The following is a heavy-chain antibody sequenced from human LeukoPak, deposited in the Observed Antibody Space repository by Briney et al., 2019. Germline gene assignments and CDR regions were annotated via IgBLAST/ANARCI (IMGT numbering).Heavy chain of an antibody. Sequence: PGGSLRLSCAASGFTFSNYWVHWVRQAPGKGLVWVSRISSDGSSTTYADPVKGRFTISRDNAKNTLYLQMNSLRAEDTAVYYCAKDKSQWLVGTLGYWGQGTLVTVSS. CDR3: AKDKSQWLVGTLGY. D-gene: IGHD6-19*01. CDR2: ISSDGSST. V-gene: IGHV3-74*01. CDR1: GFTFSNYW. J-gene: IGHJ4*02.